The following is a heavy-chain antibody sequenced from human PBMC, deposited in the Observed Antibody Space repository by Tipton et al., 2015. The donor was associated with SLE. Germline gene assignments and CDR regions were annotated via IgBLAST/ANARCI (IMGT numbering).Heavy chain of an antibody. CDR1: GFTFSSYW. J-gene: IGHJ3*02. Sequence: SLRLSCAASGFTFSSYWMHWVRQAPGKGLEWVSAISGSGGSTYYADSVKGRFTISRDNSKNTLYLQMNSLRAEDTAVYYCAKDRTTVTTRGAFDIWGQGKMVTVSS. CDR2: ISGSGGST. V-gene: IGHV3-23*01. D-gene: IGHD4-17*01. CDR3: AKDRTTVTTRGAFDI.